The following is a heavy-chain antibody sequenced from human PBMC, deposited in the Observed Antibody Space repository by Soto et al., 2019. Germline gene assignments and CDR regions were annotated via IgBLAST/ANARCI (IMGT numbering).Heavy chain of an antibody. CDR1: GGSISSSNW. CDR3: TTGTMIIVVRGNTDALDI. J-gene: IGHJ3*02. V-gene: IGHV4-4*02. Sequence: SETLSLTCAVSGGSISSSNWWSWVRQPPGKGLEWIGEIYHSGSTNYNPSLKSRVTISLDKSKNQFSLKLSSVTAEDTAVYYCTTGTMIIVVRGNTDALDIWGQGTMVTVSS. D-gene: IGHD3-22*01. CDR2: IYHSGST.